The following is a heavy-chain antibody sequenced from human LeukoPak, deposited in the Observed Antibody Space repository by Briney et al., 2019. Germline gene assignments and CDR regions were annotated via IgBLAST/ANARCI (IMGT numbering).Heavy chain of an antibody. J-gene: IGHJ6*02. D-gene: IGHD1-7*01. CDR2: IYPGDSDT. Sequence: GESLKISCKGSGYSFTSYWIGWVRQMPGKGLEWMGIIYPGDSDTRYSPSFQGQVTISADKSISTAYLQWSSLKASDTAMYYCARHEANWNYQEWYYGMDVWGQGTTVTVSS. CDR3: ARHEANWNYQEWYYGMDV. CDR1: GYSFTSYW. V-gene: IGHV5-51*01.